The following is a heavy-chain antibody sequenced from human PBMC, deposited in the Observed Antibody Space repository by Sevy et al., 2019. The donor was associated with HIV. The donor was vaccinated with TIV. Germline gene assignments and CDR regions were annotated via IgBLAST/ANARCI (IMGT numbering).Heavy chain of an antibody. CDR1: GFTFSNFW. CDR2: IKQDGSEN. J-gene: IGHJ4*02. D-gene: IGHD2-21*02. CDR3: ARDHPSTAHFDY. Sequence: GGSLRLSCAASGFTFSNFWMSWVRQAPGKGLEFVANIKQDGSENFYADSVKGRFTISRDNAKNSLFLQMNNLRVEETAAYYCARDHPSTAHFDYWGQGTLVTVSS. V-gene: IGHV3-7*03.